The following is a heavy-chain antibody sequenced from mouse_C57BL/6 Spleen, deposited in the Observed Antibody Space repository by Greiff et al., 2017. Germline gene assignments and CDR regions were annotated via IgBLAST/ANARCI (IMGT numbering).Heavy chain of an antibody. CDR2: ISSGSSTI. D-gene: IGHD4-1*02. V-gene: IGHV5-17*01. CDR1: GFTFSDYG. CDR3: ARKNPNWSWFAY. Sequence: EVKLMESGGGLVKPGGSLKLSCAASGFTFSDYGMHWVRQAPEKGLEWVAYISSGSSTIYYADTVKGRFTISRDNAKNTLFLQMTSLRSEDTAMYYCARKNPNWSWFAYWGQWTLVTVSA. J-gene: IGHJ3*01.